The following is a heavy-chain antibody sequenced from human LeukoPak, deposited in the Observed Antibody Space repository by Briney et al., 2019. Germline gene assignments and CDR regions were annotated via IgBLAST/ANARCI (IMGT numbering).Heavy chain of an antibody. CDR2: TYYSGST. CDR1: GGSISSYY. D-gene: IGHD6-13*01. V-gene: IGHV4-59*01. CDR3: ARGSSSWPYYFDY. Sequence: ASETLSLTCTVSGGSISSYYWSWIRLPPGKGLEWIGYTYYSGSTNYNPSLKSRVTISGDTSKNQVSLKLSSVTAADTAVYYCARGSSSWPYYFDYWGEATLVTVSS. J-gene: IGHJ4*02.